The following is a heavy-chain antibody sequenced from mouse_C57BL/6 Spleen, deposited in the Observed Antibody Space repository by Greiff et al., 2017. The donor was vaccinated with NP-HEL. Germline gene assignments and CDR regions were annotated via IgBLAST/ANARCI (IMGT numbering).Heavy chain of an antibody. D-gene: IGHD1-1*01. J-gene: IGHJ2*01. CDR1: GYTFTSYG. Sequence: VQLQQSGAELARPGASVKLSCKASGYTFTSYGISWVKQRTGQGLEWIGEIYPRSGNTYYNEKFKGKATLTADKSSSTAYMELRSLTSEDSAVYFCARGLYYYGSSDEAVQYYLDYWGQGTTLTVSS. V-gene: IGHV1-81*01. CDR2: IYPRSGNT. CDR3: ARGLYYYGSSDEAVQYYLDY.